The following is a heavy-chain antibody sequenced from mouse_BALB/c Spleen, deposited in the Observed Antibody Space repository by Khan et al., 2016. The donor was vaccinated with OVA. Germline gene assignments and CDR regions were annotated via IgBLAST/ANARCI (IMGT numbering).Heavy chain of an antibody. Sequence: VQLQQPGAELVKPGASVKLSCTASGYNIKDNYMHWVKQRPEQGLEWIGRIDPANGNTEYDPKFQGKDTITAETPSNTAYLQLSSLTSEDTAVYYCARWPRGYWGQGTTLTVSS. CDR2: IDPANGNT. V-gene: IGHV14-3*02. J-gene: IGHJ2*01. CDR1: GYNIKDNY. CDR3: ARWPRGY.